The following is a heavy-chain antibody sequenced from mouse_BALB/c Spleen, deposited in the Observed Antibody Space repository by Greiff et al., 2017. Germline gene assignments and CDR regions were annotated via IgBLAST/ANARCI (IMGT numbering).Heavy chain of an antibody. CDR1: GFTFSSYT. CDR2: ISNGGGST. D-gene: IGHD2-3*01. Sequence: EVKLQESGGGLVQPGGSLKLSCAASGFTFSSYTMSWVRQTPEKRLEWVAYISNGGGSTYYPDTVKGRFTISRDNAKNTLYLQMSSLKSEDTAMYYCARSIYDGYYYYAMDYWGQGTSVTVSS. V-gene: IGHV5-12-2*01. CDR3: ARSIYDGYYYYAMDY. J-gene: IGHJ4*01.